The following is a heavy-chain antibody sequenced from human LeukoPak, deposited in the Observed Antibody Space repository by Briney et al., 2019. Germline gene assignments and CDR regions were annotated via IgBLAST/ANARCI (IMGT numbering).Heavy chain of an antibody. CDR2: VYYSGST. V-gene: IGHV4-59*01. CDR1: GGSISSYY. CDR3: ARDFWSGYYPSNYGMDV. D-gene: IGHD3-3*01. Sequence: SETLSLTCTVSGGSISSYYWSWIRQRPGKGLEWIGYVYYSGSTNYNPSLKSRVTISVDTSKNQFSLKLSSVTAADTAVYYCARDFWSGYYPSNYGMDVWGQGTTVTVSS. J-gene: IGHJ6*02.